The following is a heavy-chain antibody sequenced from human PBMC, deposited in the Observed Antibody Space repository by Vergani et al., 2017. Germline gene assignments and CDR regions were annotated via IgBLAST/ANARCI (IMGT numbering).Heavy chain of an antibody. J-gene: IGHJ6*02. Sequence: QVQLQQSGPGLVKPSQTLSLTCAISGDSVSSNSAAWNWIRQSPSRGLEWLGRTYYRSKWYNDYAVSVKSRITINPDTSENQFSLQLNSVTPEDTAVYYGAREGVEPRQGYYYYGMDVWGQGTTVTVSS. V-gene: IGHV6-1*01. CDR1: GDSVSSNSAA. CDR2: TYYRSKWYN. D-gene: IGHD1-1*01. CDR3: AREGVEPRQGYYYYGMDV.